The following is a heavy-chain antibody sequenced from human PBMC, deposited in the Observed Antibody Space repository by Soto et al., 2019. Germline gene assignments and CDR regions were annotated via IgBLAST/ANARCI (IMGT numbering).Heavy chain of an antibody. V-gene: IGHV1-46*01. D-gene: IGHD6-19*01. CDR1: GHTFTSYY. CDR2: INPSGGST. Sequence: ASVKVSCKASGHTFTSYYMHWVRQAPGQGLEWMGIINPSGGSTSYAQKFQGRVTMTRDTSTSTVYMELSSLRSEDTAVYYCAKPSSGWYSGFDYWGQGTLVTVSS. J-gene: IGHJ4*02. CDR3: AKPSSGWYSGFDY.